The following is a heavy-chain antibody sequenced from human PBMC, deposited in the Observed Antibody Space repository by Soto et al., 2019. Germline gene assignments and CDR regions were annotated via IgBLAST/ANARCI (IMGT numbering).Heavy chain of an antibody. V-gene: IGHV4-61*01. CDR2: IYYSGSI. CDR3: AIVRLMVYAYHSYYYSGMDV. J-gene: IGHJ6*02. CDR1: GGSVNSGSCY. D-gene: IGHD2-8*01. Sequence: LETLSLTCTVPGGSVNSGSCYRSWKRQAPGKGLDYIGYIYYSGSINYNPSIKSRVTISVDTSKNQFSLKLSSVIAADTAVYYCAIVRLMVYAYHSYYYSGMDVWGQGTTVTVSS.